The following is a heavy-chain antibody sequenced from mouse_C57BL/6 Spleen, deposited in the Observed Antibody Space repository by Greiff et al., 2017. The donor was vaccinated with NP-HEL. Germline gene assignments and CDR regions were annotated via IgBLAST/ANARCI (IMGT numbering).Heavy chain of an antibody. CDR3: TRSLRYYGSTWYFDV. D-gene: IGHD1-1*01. Sequence: VKLQQSGAELVRPGASVTLSCKASGYTFTDYEMHWVKQTPVHGLEWIGAIDPETGGTAYNQKFKGKAILTADKSSSTAYMELRSLTSEDSAVYYCTRSLRYYGSTWYFDVWGTGTTVTVSS. V-gene: IGHV1-15*01. J-gene: IGHJ1*03. CDR2: IDPETGGT. CDR1: GYTFTDYE.